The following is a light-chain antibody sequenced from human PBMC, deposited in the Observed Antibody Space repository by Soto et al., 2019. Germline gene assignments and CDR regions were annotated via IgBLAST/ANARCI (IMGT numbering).Light chain of an antibody. Sequence: IQLTQSQSFLSASVGDRFTLTCRASQGISSYLAWYQQKPGKAPNLLIHTASTLQSGVPSRFSGSGSGTEFTLTISSLQPEDLATYYCQQRNSYPITCGQGTRREIK. CDR1: QGISSY. CDR3: QQRNSYPIT. J-gene: IGKJ5*01. CDR2: TAS. V-gene: IGKV1-9*01.